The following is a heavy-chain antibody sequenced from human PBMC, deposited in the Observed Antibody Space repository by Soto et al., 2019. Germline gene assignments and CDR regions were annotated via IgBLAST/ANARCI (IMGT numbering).Heavy chain of an antibody. CDR2: INWNGGST. Sequence: SCRSLSLPCAASGFTCDDYGISRIRQAPGKGLEWVSGINWNGGSTGYADSVKGRFTISRDNAKNSLYLQMNSLRAEDTALYYCARTYYDTSGYKYWGQGTLVTVSS. D-gene: IGHD3-22*01. CDR1: GFTCDDYG. J-gene: IGHJ4*02. CDR3: ARTYYDTSGYKY. V-gene: IGHV3-20*04.